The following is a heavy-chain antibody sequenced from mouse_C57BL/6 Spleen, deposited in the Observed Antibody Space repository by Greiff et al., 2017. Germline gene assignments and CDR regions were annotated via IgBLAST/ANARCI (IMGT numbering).Heavy chain of an antibody. CDR3: ARSSYGSSYYYAMDY. Sequence: QVQLQQSGAELVRPGTSVKVSCKASGYAFTNYLIEWVKQRPGQGLEWIGVINPGSGGTNYNEKFKGKATLTADKSSSTAYMQLSSLTSEDSAVYFCARSSYGSSYYYAMDYWGQGTSVTVSS. CDR2: INPGSGGT. D-gene: IGHD1-1*01. V-gene: IGHV1-54*01. CDR1: GYAFTNYL. J-gene: IGHJ4*01.